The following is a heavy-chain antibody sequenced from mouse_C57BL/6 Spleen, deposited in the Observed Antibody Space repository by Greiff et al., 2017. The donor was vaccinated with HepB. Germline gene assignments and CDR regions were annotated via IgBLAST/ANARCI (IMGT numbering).Heavy chain of an antibody. J-gene: IGHJ3*01. D-gene: IGHD2-12*01. CDR3: AREGGYSPFAY. CDR1: GFTFSSYA. V-gene: IGHV5-4*01. Sequence: EVHLVESGGGLVKPGGSLKLSCAASGFTFSSYAMSWVRQTPEKRLEWVATISDGGSYTYYPDNVKGRFTISRDNAKNNLYLQISHLKSEDTAMYYCAREGGYSPFAYWGQGTLVTVSA. CDR2: ISDGGSYT.